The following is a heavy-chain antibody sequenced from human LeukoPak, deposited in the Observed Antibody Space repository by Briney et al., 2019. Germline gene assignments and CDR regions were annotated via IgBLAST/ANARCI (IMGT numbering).Heavy chain of an antibody. J-gene: IGHJ4*02. V-gene: IGHV1-2*06. CDR2: IDPNSGGT. CDR3: ARDYYDSSGYYEGVY. Sequence: ASVKVSCKASGDTFTGYYMHWVRQAPGQGLEWMGRIDPNSGGTNYAQKFQGRVTVNRDTSISTAYMELSRLRSDDTAVYYCARDYYDSSGYYEGVYWGQGTLVTVSS. CDR1: GDTFTGYY. D-gene: IGHD3-22*01.